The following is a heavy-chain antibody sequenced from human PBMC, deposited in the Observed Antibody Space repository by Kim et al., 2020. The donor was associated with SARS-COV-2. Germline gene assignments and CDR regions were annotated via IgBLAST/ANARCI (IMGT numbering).Heavy chain of an antibody. Sequence: YSNPSLRGRVTSSVDTSKNQFSLNLRSVTAADTAVYYCARAGPNEWYFDLWGRGTLVTVSS. V-gene: IGHV4-39*01. CDR3: ARAGPNEWYFDL. J-gene: IGHJ2*01.